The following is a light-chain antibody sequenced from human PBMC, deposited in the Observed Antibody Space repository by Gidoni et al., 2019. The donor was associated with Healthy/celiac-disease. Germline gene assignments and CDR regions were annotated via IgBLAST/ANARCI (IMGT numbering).Light chain of an antibody. V-gene: IGKV4-1*01. Sequence: DIVMTQSPDSLAVSLGERATINCKSSQSVLYSSNNKNYLAWYQQKPGQPPKLLIYWASTRESGDPDRFSGSGSGTDFTLTISSLQAEDVAVYYCQQYYSTPLFTFGPGTKVDIK. CDR3: QQYYSTPLFT. CDR2: WAS. J-gene: IGKJ3*01. CDR1: QSVLYSSNNKNY.